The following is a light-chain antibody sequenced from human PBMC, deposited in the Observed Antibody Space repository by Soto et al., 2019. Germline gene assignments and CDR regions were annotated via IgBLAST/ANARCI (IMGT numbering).Light chain of an antibody. Sequence: DIQMTQSPSSLSASVGDRVTITCRASQSISSWLAWYQRRPGKAPKLLIYKASTLDSGVPSRFSGSGSGTEFTLTISSLQPDEFATYYCQQYSSSPWTFGQGTRMEIK. J-gene: IGKJ1*01. V-gene: IGKV1-5*03. CDR2: KAS. CDR3: QQYSSSPWT. CDR1: QSISSW.